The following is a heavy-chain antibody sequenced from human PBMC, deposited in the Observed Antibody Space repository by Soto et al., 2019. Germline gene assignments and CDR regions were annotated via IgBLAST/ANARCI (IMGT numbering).Heavy chain of an antibody. CDR1: GFTFSSYA. J-gene: IGHJ3*02. CDR3: ARDMRWYSSGWYAFDI. D-gene: IGHD6-19*01. V-gene: IGHV3-30-3*01. Sequence: QVQLVESGGGVVQPGRSLRLSCAASGFTFSSYAMHWVRQAPGKGLEWVAVISYDGSNKYYADSVKGRFTISRDNSKNTLYLQMNSLRAEDTAVYYCARDMRWYSSGWYAFDIWGQGTMVTVSS. CDR2: ISYDGSNK.